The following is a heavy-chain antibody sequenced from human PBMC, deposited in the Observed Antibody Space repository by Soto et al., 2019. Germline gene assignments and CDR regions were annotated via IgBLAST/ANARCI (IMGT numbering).Heavy chain of an antibody. CDR2: LNPKSGDT. CDR3: ARGRPGGGVKRSWFDP. V-gene: IGHV1-8*01. Sequence: QVQLVQSGAEVQKPGASVKVSCKASGYVFTSNDIYWVRQATGQTLEWMGWLNPKSGDTGVAQRFQDRLIMTRDTSINTAYIELTGLTSDDTAMYYCARGRPGGGVKRSWFDPWGQGTLVSVST. CDR1: GYVFTSND. J-gene: IGHJ5*02. D-gene: IGHD2-8*01.